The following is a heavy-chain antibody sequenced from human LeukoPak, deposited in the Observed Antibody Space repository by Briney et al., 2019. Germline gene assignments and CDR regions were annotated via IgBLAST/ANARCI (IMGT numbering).Heavy chain of an antibody. J-gene: IGHJ5*02. CDR3: TRGEWFDP. Sequence: GGSLRLSCAASGFTFSDSTMQWVRQASGKGLEWVGRIRSKANSYATAYSASVKGGFTISRDDSKNTTFLQMNSLKTEDTAVYYCTRGEWFDPWGQGTLVTVSS. V-gene: IGHV3-73*01. CDR1: GFTFSDST. CDR2: IRSKANSYAT. D-gene: IGHD3-16*01.